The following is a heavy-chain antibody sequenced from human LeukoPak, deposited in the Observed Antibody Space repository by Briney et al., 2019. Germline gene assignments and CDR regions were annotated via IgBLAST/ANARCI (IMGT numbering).Heavy chain of an antibody. Sequence: SETLSLTCAVYGVSFSGYYWSWIRQPPGKGLEWIGEINYSGSTNYNPSLKSRVTISVDTSKNQFSLKLSSVTAADTAVYYCARGRDFIVATNWFDPWGQGTLVTVSS. D-gene: IGHD5-12*01. V-gene: IGHV4-34*01. CDR2: INYSGST. CDR1: GVSFSGYY. J-gene: IGHJ5*02. CDR3: ARGRDFIVATNWFDP.